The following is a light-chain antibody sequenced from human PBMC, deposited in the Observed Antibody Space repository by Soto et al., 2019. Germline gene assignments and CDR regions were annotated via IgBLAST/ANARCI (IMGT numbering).Light chain of an antibody. J-gene: IGKJ5*01. CDR2: GAS. V-gene: IGKV3D-20*02. CDR1: QSLSSSY. Sequence: EIVLTQSPGTLSLSPGDRATLSCRASQSLSSSYLAWYQQKPGQAPRLLIYGASNRATGIPDRFSGSGSGTDFTLTIDNLEPEDFAIYYCQQRSSWPPITFGQGTRLEIK. CDR3: QQRSSWPPIT.